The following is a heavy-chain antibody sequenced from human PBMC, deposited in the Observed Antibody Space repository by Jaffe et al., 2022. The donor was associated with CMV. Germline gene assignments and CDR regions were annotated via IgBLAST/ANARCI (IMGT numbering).Heavy chain of an antibody. J-gene: IGHJ3*02. V-gene: IGHV1-69*01. CDR2: IIPIFGTA. D-gene: IGHD3-10*01. CDR3: ARDDAYGYGSGERDDAFDI. CDR1: GGTFSSYA. Sequence: QVQLVQSGAEVKKPGSSVKVSCKASGGTFSSYAISWVRQAPGQGLEWMGGIIPIFGTANYAQKFQGRVTITADESTSTAYMELSSLRSEDTAVYYCARDDAYGYGSGERDDAFDIWGQGTMVTVSS.